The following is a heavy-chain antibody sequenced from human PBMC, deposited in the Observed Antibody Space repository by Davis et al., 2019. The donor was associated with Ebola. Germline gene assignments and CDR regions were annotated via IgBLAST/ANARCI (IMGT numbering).Heavy chain of an antibody. CDR2: IIPIFGTA. D-gene: IGHD5-12*01. J-gene: IGHJ4*02. CDR3: ARSSVDIVATRFDY. V-gene: IGHV1-69*13. CDR1: GGTFSSYA. Sequence: AASVTVSCKASGGTFSSYAISWVRQAPGQGLEWMGGIIPIFGTANYAQKFQGRVTITADESTSTAYMELSSLRSEDTAVYYCARSSVDIVATRFDYWGQGTLVTVSS.